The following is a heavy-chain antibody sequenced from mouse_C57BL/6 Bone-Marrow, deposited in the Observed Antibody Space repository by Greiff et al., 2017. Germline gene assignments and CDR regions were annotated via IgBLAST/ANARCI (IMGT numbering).Heavy chain of an antibody. V-gene: IGHV1-80*01. CDR1: GYAFSSYW. CDR2: IYPGDGDT. CDR3: ARSSSGSLYFDY. D-gene: IGHD3-2*02. Sequence: VQLQESGAELVKPGASVKISCKASGYAFSSYWMNWVKQRPGKGLEWIGQIYPGDGDTYYNGKFKGKATLTADKSSSTAYMQLSSLTSEDSAVYFCARSSSGSLYFDYGGQGTTLTVSS. J-gene: IGHJ2*01.